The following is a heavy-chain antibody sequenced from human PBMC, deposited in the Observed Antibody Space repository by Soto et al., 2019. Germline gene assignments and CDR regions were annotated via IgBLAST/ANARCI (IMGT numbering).Heavy chain of an antibody. Sequence: PVGSQRLSSGASGGTFISYAMSWVRQAPGKGLEWVSAISDSGGSTYYADSVKGRFTISRDNSKNTLYLQMNSLRAEDTAVYYCAKDDREKYYYDRSGFNWFDPWGQGTLVTVSS. CDR3: AKDDREKYYYDRSGFNWFDP. CDR2: ISDSGGST. J-gene: IGHJ5*02. CDR1: GGTFISYA. V-gene: IGHV3-23*01. D-gene: IGHD3-22*01.